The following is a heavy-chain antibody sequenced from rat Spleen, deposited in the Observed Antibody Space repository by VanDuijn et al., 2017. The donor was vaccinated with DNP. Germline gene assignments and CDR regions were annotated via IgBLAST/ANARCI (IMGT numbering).Heavy chain of an antibody. J-gene: IGHJ2*01. CDR3: ARRGSSTEGMG. CDR2: ISYSGST. CDR1: AYSITTNY. Sequence: EVQLQESGPGLVKPSQSLSLTCSVTAYSITTNYWGWIRKFPGNKMEWVGHISYSGSTSYNPSLKSRISITRDTSKKQFFLQLNSVTTEDTATYYCARRGSSTEGMGWGQGVMVTVSS. D-gene: IGHD1-11*01. V-gene: IGHV3-1*01.